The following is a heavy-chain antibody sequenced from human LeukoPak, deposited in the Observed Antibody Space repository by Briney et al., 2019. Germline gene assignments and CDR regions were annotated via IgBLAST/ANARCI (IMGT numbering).Heavy chain of an antibody. CDR1: GLTFSSYA. J-gene: IGHJ4*02. CDR3: AREWQGGIAAAGTRIEGDY. Sequence: PGGSLRLSCAASGLTFSSYAMSWVRQAPGKGLEWVANIKQDGSEKNYVDSVKGRFTISRDNAENSLFLQMNSLRVEDTAVYYCAREWQGGIAAAGTRIEGDYWGQGTLVAVSS. V-gene: IGHV3-7*01. CDR2: IKQDGSEK. D-gene: IGHD6-13*01.